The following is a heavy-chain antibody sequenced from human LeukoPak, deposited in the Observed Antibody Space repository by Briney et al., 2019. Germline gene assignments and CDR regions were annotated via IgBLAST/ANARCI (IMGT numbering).Heavy chain of an antibody. CDR1: GGSISSYY. J-gene: IGHJ4*02. V-gene: IGHV4-59*01. Sequence: SETLSLTCTVSGGSISSYYWSWIRQPPGKGLEWIGYIYYSGSTNYNPSLKSRVTISVDTSKNQFSLKLSSATAADTAVYYCARVRKEQWLVAVYFDYWGQGTLVTVSS. D-gene: IGHD6-19*01. CDR3: ARVRKEQWLVAVYFDY. CDR2: IYYSGST.